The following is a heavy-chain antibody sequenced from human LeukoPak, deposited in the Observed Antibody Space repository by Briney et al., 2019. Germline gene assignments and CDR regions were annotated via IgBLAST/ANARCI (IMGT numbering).Heavy chain of an antibody. Sequence: SETLSLTCTVSGGSISSGGYYWSWTRQPPGKGLEWIGYIYYSGSTNYNPSLKSRVTISVDTSKNQFSLKLSSVTAADTAVYYCARDLGYGSGSDYWGQGTLVTVSS. J-gene: IGHJ4*02. CDR2: IYYSGST. V-gene: IGHV4-61*08. D-gene: IGHD3-10*01. CDR1: GGSISSGGYY. CDR3: ARDLGYGSGSDY.